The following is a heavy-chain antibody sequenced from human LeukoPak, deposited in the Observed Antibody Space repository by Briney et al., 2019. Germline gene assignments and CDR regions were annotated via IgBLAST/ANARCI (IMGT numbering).Heavy chain of an antibody. V-gene: IGHV4-38-2*02. CDR2: IYHSGGT. CDR1: DYSISSGYY. J-gene: IGHJ6*03. D-gene: IGHD3-16*01. Sequence: SETLSLTCTVSDYSISSGYYWGWIRQPPGKGLEWIGSIYHSGGTYYNPSLNIRVTISVDTSKNQFSLKLSSVTAADTAVYYCARETSQKGAHYMDVWGKGTTVTISS. CDR3: ARETSQKGAHYMDV.